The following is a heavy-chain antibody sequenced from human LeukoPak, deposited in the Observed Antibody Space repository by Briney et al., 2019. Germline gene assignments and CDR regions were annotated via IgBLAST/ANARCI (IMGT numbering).Heavy chain of an antibody. D-gene: IGHD3-10*01. J-gene: IGHJ3*02. CDR2: INPSGGST. CDR3: ARPAGDPTLFDI. V-gene: IGHV1-46*01. CDR1: GYTFTSYY. Sequence: ASVKVSCKASGYTFTSYYMHWVRQAPGQGLEWMGIINPSGGSTSYARKFQGRVTMTRDTSTSTVYMELSSLRSEDTAVYYCARPAGDPTLFDIWGQGTMVTVSS.